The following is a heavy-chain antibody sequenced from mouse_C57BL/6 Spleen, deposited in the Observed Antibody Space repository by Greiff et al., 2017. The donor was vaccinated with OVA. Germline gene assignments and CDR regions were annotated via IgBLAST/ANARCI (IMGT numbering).Heavy chain of an antibody. CDR2: IHPNSGST. CDR1: GYTFTSYW. Sequence: VQLQQPGAELVKPGASVKLSCKASGYTFTSYWMHWVKQRPGQGLEWIGMIHPNSGSTNYNEKFKSKATLTVDKSSSTAYMQLSSLTSEDSAVYYCARSWDGGYFDYWGQGTTLTVSS. V-gene: IGHV1-64*01. D-gene: IGHD4-1*01. J-gene: IGHJ2*01. CDR3: ARSWDGGYFDY.